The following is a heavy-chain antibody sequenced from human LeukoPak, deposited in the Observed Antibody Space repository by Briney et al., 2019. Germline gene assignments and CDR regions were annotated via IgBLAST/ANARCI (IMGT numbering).Heavy chain of an antibody. CDR1: GFTFSTSW. J-gene: IGHJ4*02. CDR3: ARSGDEDGFDY. CDR2: IKQDGSEK. V-gene: IGHV3-7*01. D-gene: IGHD7-27*01. Sequence: PGGSLRLSCAASGFTFSTSWMTWVRQAPGRGLEWVANIKQDGSEKYYVDAVKGRFTISRDNAKNSLYLQMNSLRAEDTAVYYCARSGDEDGFDYWGQGTLVTVSS.